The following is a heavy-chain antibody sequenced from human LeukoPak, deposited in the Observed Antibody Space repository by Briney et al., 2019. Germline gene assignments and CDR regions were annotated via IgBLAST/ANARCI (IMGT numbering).Heavy chain of an antibody. D-gene: IGHD6-13*01. J-gene: IGHJ4*02. CDR1: GFTFSSYW. CDR2: IKDDGTTT. CDR3: AREGLQQLVYNFDY. V-gene: IGHV3-74*01. Sequence: PGGSLRLSCAASGFTFSSYWMHWVRQAPGKGLVWVSRIKDDGTTTTYADSVKGRFTISRDNAKNTLYLQMNSLSAEDTAMYFCAREGLQQLVYNFDYWGQGTVVTVSS.